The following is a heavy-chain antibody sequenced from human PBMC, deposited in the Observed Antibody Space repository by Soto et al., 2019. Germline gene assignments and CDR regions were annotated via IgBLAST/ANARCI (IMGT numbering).Heavy chain of an antibody. V-gene: IGHV1-3*01. D-gene: IGHD6-25*01. Sequence: ASVKVSCKASGYTFTSYAMHWVRQAPGQRLEWMGWINAGNGNTKYSQKFQGRVTITRDTSASTAYMELSSLRSEDTAVYYCARSLGGRRTSLNYWGQGTLVTVS. CDR1: GYTFTSYA. CDR2: INAGNGNT. J-gene: IGHJ4*02. CDR3: ARSLGGRRTSLNY.